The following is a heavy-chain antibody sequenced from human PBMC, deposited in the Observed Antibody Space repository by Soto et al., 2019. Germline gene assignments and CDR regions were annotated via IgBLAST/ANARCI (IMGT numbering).Heavy chain of an antibody. Sequence: QVQLQESGPGLVRPSGTLALTCAVSGGSISSSNWWNWVRQPPGKGLEWIGEIYHSGATNYNPSLNSRVTISVDKSKNQFSLKLSSVTAAETAVYYCASAVGYCSGGSCHGLDYWGQGTLVTVSS. CDR2: IYHSGAT. D-gene: IGHD2-15*01. V-gene: IGHV4-4*02. J-gene: IGHJ4*02. CDR3: ASAVGYCSGGSCHGLDY. CDR1: GGSISSSNW.